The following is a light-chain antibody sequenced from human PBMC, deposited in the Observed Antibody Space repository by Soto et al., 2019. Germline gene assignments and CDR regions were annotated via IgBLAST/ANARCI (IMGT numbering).Light chain of an antibody. CDR1: SGDVGGYNY. CDR3: SSYTSSSTDV. Sequence: QSALTQPASVSGSPGQSITISCTGTSGDVGGYNYVSWYQQHPGKAPKLMIYEVSRRPSGVSNRFSGSKSANTASLTISGLKDEDEADYYCSSYTSSSTDVFGTGTKLTVL. V-gene: IGLV2-14*01. CDR2: EVS. J-gene: IGLJ1*01.